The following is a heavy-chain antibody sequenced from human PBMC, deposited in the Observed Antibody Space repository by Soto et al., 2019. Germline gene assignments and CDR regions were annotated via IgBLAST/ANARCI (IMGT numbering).Heavy chain of an antibody. V-gene: IGHV4-30-2*01. Sequence: PSETLSLTCAVSGDSISTGGYSWSWIRHPPGKGLEWIGYIYHSGRTSYSPSLKSRVTISIDRSKNQFSLQLNSVTAADTAVYYCARVPDVWGQGTTVTVSS. CDR3: ARVPDV. CDR1: GDSISTGGYS. CDR2: IYHSGRT. J-gene: IGHJ6*02.